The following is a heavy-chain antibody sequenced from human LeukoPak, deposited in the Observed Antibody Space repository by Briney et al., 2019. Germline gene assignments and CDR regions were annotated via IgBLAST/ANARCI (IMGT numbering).Heavy chain of an antibody. Sequence: GGSLRLSCAASGFTITTSAMSWVRQPSGKGLEWVSAISESGGGTYYAESVRGRFTISKDNSKNTLYLQMNNLRADDTALYYCARGGTAQIWHWGQGTLVTVS. D-gene: IGHD2-8*02. CDR2: ISESGGGT. CDR3: ARGGTAQIWH. V-gene: IGHV3-23*01. CDR1: GFTITTSA. J-gene: IGHJ1*01.